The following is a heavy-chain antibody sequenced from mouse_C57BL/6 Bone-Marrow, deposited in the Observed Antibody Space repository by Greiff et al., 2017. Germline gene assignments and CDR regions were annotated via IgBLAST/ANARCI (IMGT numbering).Heavy chain of an antibody. J-gene: IGHJ4*01. CDR1: GYTFTSYG. CDR3: ARSYYSNYVLYYAMDY. V-gene: IGHV1-81*01. D-gene: IGHD2-5*01. Sequence: QVQLQQSGAELARPGASVKLSCKASGYTFTSYGISWVKQRTGQGLEWIGEIYPRSGNTYYNEKFKGKATLTADKSSSTAYMELRSLTSEDSAVYFCARSYYSNYVLYYAMDYWGQGTSVTVAS. CDR2: IYPRSGNT.